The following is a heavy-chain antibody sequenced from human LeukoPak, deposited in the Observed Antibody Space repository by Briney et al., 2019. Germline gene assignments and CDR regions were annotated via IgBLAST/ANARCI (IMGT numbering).Heavy chain of an antibody. CDR1: GFTFSSYG. CDR2: IKQDGSEK. J-gene: IGHJ4*02. Sequence: PGGSLRLSCVASGFTFSSYGMHWVRQAPGKGLEWVANIKQDGSEKYYVDSVKGRFTISRDNAKNSLYLQMNSLRAEDTAVYYCARDYQDDYWGQGTLVTVSS. D-gene: IGHD3-16*02. V-gene: IGHV3-7*01. CDR3: ARDYQDDY.